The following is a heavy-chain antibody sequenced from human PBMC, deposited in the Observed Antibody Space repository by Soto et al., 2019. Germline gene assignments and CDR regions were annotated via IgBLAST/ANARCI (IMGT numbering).Heavy chain of an antibody. CDR2: ISGSGGST. D-gene: IGHD3-22*01. Sequence: GVSLRLSCAASGFTFGSYAMSWVRQAPGKGLEWVSGISGSGGSTYYADSVKGRFTISRDNSKNTLCLQVNSLRAEDTAVYYCAXVLDPTFYDSSDSYFDYWGQGTLVTVSS. CDR1: GFTFGSYA. CDR3: AXVLDPTFYDSSDSYFDY. V-gene: IGHV3-23*01. J-gene: IGHJ4*02.